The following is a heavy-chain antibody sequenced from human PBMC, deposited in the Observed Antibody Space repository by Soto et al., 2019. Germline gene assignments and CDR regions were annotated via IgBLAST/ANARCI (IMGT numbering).Heavy chain of an antibody. CDR1: GFTFSSYA. CDR2: ISYDGSNK. Sequence: PGGSLRLSCAASGFTFSSYAMHWVRQAPGKGLEWVAVISYDGSNKYCADSVKGRFTISRDNSKNTLYLQMNSLRAEDTAVYYCARAPRRYCSSTSCYSGTYNWFDPWGQGTLVTVSS. CDR3: ARAPRRYCSSTSCYSGTYNWFDP. V-gene: IGHV3-30-3*01. D-gene: IGHD2-2*02. J-gene: IGHJ5*02.